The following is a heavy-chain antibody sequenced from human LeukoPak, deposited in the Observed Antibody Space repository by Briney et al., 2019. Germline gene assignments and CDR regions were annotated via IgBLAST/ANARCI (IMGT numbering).Heavy chain of an antibody. CDR1: GYTFTGYY. V-gene: IGHV1-2*02. Sequence: GASVKVSCKASGYTFTGYYMHWVRQAPGQGLEWMGWINPNSGGTNYAQKFQGRVTMTRDTSISTAYMELSRLRSDGTAVYYCARRRGIAAASYFDYWGQGTLVTVSS. D-gene: IGHD6-13*01. CDR2: INPNSGGT. CDR3: ARRRGIAAASYFDY. J-gene: IGHJ4*02.